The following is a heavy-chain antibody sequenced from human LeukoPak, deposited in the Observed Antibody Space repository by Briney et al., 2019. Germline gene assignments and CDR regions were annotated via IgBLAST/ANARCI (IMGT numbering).Heavy chain of an antibody. V-gene: IGHV1-69*01. Sequence: SVQVSCQASGGTFSSYAISWVRQAPGQGLEWMGGIIPIFGTANYAQKFQGRVTITADESTSTAYMELSSLRSEDTAVYYCARGTVTMILEASAFDIWGQGTMVTVSS. CDR3: ARGTVTMILEASAFDI. J-gene: IGHJ3*02. CDR1: GGTFSSYA. CDR2: IIPIFGTA. D-gene: IGHD3-22*01.